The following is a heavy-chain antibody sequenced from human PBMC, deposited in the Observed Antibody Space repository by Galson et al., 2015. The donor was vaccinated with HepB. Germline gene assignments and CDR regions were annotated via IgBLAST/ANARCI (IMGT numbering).Heavy chain of an antibody. CDR3: AKGPAWELLPFDP. J-gene: IGHJ5*02. CDR2: ISYDGSNK. CDR1: GFTFSSYG. Sequence: SLRLSCAASGFTFSSYGMHWVRQAPGKGLEWVAVISYDGSNKYYADSVKGRFTISRDNSKNTLYLQMNSLRAEDTAVYYCAKGPAWELLPFDPWGQGTLVTVSS. V-gene: IGHV3-30*18. D-gene: IGHD1-26*01.